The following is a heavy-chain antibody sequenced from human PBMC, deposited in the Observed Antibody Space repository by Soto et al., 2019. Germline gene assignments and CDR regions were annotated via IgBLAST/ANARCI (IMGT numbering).Heavy chain of an antibody. CDR1: GFTFSSYA. CDR3: AKPFRGYSYGYLDY. Sequence: GGSLRLSCAASGFTFSSYAMSWVRQAPGKGLEWVSAISGSGGSTYYADSVKGRFTISRDNSKNTLYLQMNSLRAEDTAVYYCAKPFRGYSYGYLDYWGQGTLVTVSS. J-gene: IGHJ4*02. CDR2: ISGSGGST. D-gene: IGHD5-18*01. V-gene: IGHV3-23*01.